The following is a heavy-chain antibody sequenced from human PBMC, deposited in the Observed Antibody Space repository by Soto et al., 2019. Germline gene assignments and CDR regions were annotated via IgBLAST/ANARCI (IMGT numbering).Heavy chain of an antibody. J-gene: IGHJ4*02. CDR2: VYYIGTT. Sequence: NPSETLSLTCTISGGSMNDYYWNWIRQPPGGGLDWIGHVYYIGTTKYSPSLQSRVTISIDISKNQLSLKLSSVTAADTALYYCARADYSKIDYWGQGTLVTVSS. CDR1: GGSMNDYY. V-gene: IGHV4-59*01. D-gene: IGHD4-4*01. CDR3: ARADYSKIDY.